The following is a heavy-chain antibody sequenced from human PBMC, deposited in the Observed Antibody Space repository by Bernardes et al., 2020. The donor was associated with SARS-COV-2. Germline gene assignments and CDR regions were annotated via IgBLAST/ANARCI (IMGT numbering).Heavy chain of an antibody. V-gene: IGHV1-2*02. CDR1: GYTLSDYY. CDR2: INPHSGGT. CDR3: ARGLDRLYSGSRTDAFDI. D-gene: IGHD1-26*01. J-gene: IGHJ3*02. Sequence: ASVKVSCKASGYTLSDYYMHWVRQAPGQGLEWMGWINPHSGGTNYAQKFQGRVTVTRDTSISTAYMELSRLTSDDTAVYYCARGLDRLYSGSRTDAFDIWGQGTMVTVSS.